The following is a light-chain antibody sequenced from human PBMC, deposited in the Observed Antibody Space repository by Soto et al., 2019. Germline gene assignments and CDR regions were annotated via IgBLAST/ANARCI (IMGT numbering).Light chain of an antibody. Sequence: QSVLTQPPSVSGAPGQRVTISCTGSSSNIGAGYDVNWYQQLPGTAPKLLIYGNSNRPSGAPARFSGSKSGASASLAITGVQAEDEADYYCQSYDSSVRRVFGGGTKLTVL. CDR2: GNS. J-gene: IGLJ2*01. V-gene: IGLV1-40*01. CDR1: SSNIGAGYD. CDR3: QSYDSSVRRV.